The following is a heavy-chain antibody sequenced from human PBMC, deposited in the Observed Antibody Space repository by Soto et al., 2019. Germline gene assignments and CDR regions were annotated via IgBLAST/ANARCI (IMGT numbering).Heavy chain of an antibody. CDR3: AKIPTGSGSSEFDD. Sequence: PGGSLRLSCAASGFTFSTYAMNWVRQAPGKGLEWISAISGSGSFTHYADSVRGRFTISRDNSQNQLYLQMNNLRGDDTAMYYCAKIPTGSGSSEFDDWGQGIQVTISS. V-gene: IGHV3-23*01. J-gene: IGHJ4*02. CDR2: ISGSGSFT. D-gene: IGHD3-10*01. CDR1: GFTFSTYA.